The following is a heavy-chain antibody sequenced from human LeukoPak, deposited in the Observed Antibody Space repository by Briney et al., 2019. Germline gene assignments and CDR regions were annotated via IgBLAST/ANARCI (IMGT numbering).Heavy chain of an antibody. Sequence: GASVKVSCKASGYTFTSYGISWVRQAPGQGLEWMGWIRAYNGNTNYAQKLQGRVTMTTDTSTSTAYMELRSLRSDDTAVYYCARTFSSSWSTAFDIWGQGTMVTVSS. CDR3: ARTFSSSWSTAFDI. CDR2: IRAYNGNT. J-gene: IGHJ3*02. V-gene: IGHV1-18*01. D-gene: IGHD6-13*01. CDR1: GYTFTSYG.